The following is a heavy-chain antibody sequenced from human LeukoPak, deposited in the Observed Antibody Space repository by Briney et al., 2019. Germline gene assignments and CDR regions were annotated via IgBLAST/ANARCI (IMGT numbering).Heavy chain of an antibody. CDR2: ISAYNGNT. J-gene: IGHJ4*02. CDR3: ASTRDDNNLHAAYYYYFVY. CDR1: GYTFTSYG. V-gene: IGHV1-18*01. Sequence: ASVKVSCKASGYTFTSYGISWVRQAPGQGLEWMGWISAYNGNTNYAQKLQGRVTMTTDTSTSTAYMELRSLRSDDTAVYYCASTRDDNNLHAAYYYYFVYWGQGTLVTVSS. D-gene: IGHD3-9*01.